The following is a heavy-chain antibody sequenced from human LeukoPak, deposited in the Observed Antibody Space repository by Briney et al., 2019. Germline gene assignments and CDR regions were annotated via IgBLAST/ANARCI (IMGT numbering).Heavy chain of an antibody. D-gene: IGHD6-6*01. Sequence: GESLKISCKGSGYSFTSYWIGWVRQMPGKGLEWMGIIYPSDSDTRYSPSFQGQVTISADKSISTAYMQWSSLKASDTAMYYCARQYSSSSGWFDPWGQGTLVTVSS. CDR1: GYSFTSYW. V-gene: IGHV5-51*01. J-gene: IGHJ5*02. CDR3: ARQYSSSSGWFDP. CDR2: IYPSDSDT.